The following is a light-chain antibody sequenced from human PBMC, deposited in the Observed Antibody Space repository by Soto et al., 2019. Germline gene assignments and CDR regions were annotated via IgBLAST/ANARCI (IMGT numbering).Light chain of an antibody. Sequence: DIQMTQSPSTLCAFVGDRVTLTCRASQRISSWLAWYQQQPGKAPKVLMYDASTLESGVPSRFSGRGSGRQFTLTISSLQGAAVTFEWCQQYFDVPFTFGGGTKGDI. V-gene: IGKV1-5*01. CDR3: QQYFDVPFT. J-gene: IGKJ4*01. CDR2: DAS. CDR1: QRISSW.